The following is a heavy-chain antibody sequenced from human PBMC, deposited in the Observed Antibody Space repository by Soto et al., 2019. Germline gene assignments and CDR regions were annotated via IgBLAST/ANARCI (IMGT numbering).Heavy chain of an antibody. D-gene: IGHD7-27*01. CDR2: IYDNGNT. CDR1: GGSISNHY. CDR3: TRANWYSEY. J-gene: IGHJ4*02. V-gene: IGHV4-59*11. Sequence: QVQLQESGPGLVNPSETLSLTCTVAGGSISNHYWSWIRQPPGKGLEWIGYIYDNGNTNYNPSIKSRFNMSVDTSKNQLSLKLSSVTAADKAVYYCTRANWYSEYWGQGTLVTVSS.